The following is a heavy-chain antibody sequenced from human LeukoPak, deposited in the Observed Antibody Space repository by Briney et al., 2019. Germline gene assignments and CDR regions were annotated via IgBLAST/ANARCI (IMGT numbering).Heavy chain of an antibody. D-gene: IGHD1-14*01. J-gene: IGHJ4*02. Sequence: GGFLELFWAGFWIHLYKHRKNLVRQAPGEGPGLVASISISISYKYYADSVKGRFTISRDNAKNSLYLQMNSLRAEDTAVYYCARGRTSEPPFDYWGQGTLVTVSS. CDR1: IHLYKHR. CDR3: ARGRTSEPPFDY. CDR2: ISISISYK. V-gene: IGHV3-21*01.